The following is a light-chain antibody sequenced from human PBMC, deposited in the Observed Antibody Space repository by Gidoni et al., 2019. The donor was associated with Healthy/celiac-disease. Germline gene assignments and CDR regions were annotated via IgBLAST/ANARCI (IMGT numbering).Light chain of an antibody. CDR3: QSYDSSSWV. Sequence: NFMLTQPHSVSESPGTTVTISCTRSSGSIASNYVQWYQPRPGSAPTTVIYEDNQRPSGVPDRFSGSIDSASNSASLTISGLKTEDEADYYCQSYDSSSWVFGGGTKLTVL. V-gene: IGLV6-57*04. CDR2: EDN. CDR1: SGSIASNY. J-gene: IGLJ3*02.